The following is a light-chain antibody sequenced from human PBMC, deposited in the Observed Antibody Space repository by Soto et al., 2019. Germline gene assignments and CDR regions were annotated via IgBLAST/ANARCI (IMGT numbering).Light chain of an antibody. V-gene: IGLV2-14*01. CDR2: DVT. CDR3: GSITRSSTSV. J-gene: IGLJ1*01. CDR1: SSDVGGFEY. Sequence: QSALSQPASVSGSPGQSITISCTGTSSDVGGFEYVSWYQHQPGKAPKLIIYDVTKRPSGVSNRFSGSKSGNTASLTISGIQAEDEGDYYWGSITRSSTSVFGTGTKLTVL.